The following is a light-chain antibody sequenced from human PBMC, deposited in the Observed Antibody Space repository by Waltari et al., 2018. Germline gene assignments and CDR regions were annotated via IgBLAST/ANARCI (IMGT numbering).Light chain of an antibody. CDR1: QRIFYSSNNKSY. CDR2: WAS. V-gene: IGKV4-1*01. J-gene: IGKJ2*01. CDR3: QQSDSFPYT. Sequence: IVMTQSPDSLAESLGESATIPCQSSQRIFYSSNNKSYLGWYQHKPGQPPRLLIYWASTRESGVPDRFSGSGSATDFTLTISSVQPDDFATYYCQQSDSFPYTFGQGTKVDIK.